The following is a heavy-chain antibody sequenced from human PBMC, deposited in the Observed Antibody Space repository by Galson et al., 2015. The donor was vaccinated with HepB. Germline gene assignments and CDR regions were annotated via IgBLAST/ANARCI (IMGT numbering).Heavy chain of an antibody. CDR1: GGSISSYY. Sequence: QVQLQESGPGLVKPSETLSLTCTVSGGSISSYYWSWIRQPPGKGLEWIGYIYYSGSTNYNPSLKSRVTISVDTSKNQFSLKLSSVTAADTAVYYCARDRRIYYYYYMDVWGKGTTVTVSS. CDR2: IYYSGST. J-gene: IGHJ6*03. CDR3: ARDRRIYYYYYMDV. V-gene: IGHV4-59*01.